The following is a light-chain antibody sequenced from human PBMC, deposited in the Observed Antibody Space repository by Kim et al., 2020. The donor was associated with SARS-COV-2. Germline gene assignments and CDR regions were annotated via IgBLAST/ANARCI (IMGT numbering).Light chain of an antibody. Sequence: QRVTSPSKGSSSKSGAGYDVHWYQQPPGTAPKLPIYGNSNRPSGVPDRFSGSKSGTSASLAITGLQAEDEADYYCQSYDSSLSGRVFGGGTQLTVL. J-gene: IGLJ2*01. CDR1: SSKSGAGYD. V-gene: IGLV1-40*01. CDR3: QSYDSSLSGRV. CDR2: GNS.